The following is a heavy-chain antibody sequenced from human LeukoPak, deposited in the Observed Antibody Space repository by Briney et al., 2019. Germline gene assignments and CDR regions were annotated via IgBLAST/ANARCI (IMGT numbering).Heavy chain of an antibody. Sequence: GGSLRLSCAASGFTFSSYGMHWVRQAPGKGLEWVAVISYDGSNKYYADSVKGRFTISRDNSKNTLYLQMNSLRAEDTAVYYCARWPVTTNAFDIWGQGTMVTVSS. CDR1: GFTFSSYG. V-gene: IGHV3-30*03. CDR3: ARWPVTTNAFDI. D-gene: IGHD4-17*01. CDR2: ISYDGSNK. J-gene: IGHJ3*02.